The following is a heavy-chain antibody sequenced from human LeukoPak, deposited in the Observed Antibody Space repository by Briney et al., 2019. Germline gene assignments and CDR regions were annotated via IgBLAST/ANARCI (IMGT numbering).Heavy chain of an antibody. D-gene: IGHD3-22*01. CDR1: GFTFSSYA. J-gene: IGHJ4*02. CDR2: ISGSGGST. CDR3: AKDLLNYYDSSGYYGTTNFDY. Sequence: GGSLRLSCAASGFTFSSYAMSWVRQAPGKGLEWVSAISGSGGSTYYADSVKGRFTISRDNSKNTLYLQMNSLRAEDRAVYYCAKDLLNYYDSSGYYGTTNFDYWGQGTLVTVSS. V-gene: IGHV3-23*01.